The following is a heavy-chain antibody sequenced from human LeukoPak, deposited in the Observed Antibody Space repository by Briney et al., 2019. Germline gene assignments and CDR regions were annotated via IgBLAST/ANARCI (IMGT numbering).Heavy chain of an antibody. CDR3: AKVRGRYGSGSYSAFDI. V-gene: IGHV3-74*01. Sequence: GGSLRLSCAASGFTFSNYWMHWVRQAPGKGLVWVSLIDIDGSSTDYADSLKGRFTTSRDNAKNTLDLQMSSLRAEDTAVYYCAKVRGRYGSGSYSAFDIWGQGTMVTVSS. CDR1: GFTFSNYW. J-gene: IGHJ3*02. D-gene: IGHD3-10*01. CDR2: IDIDGSST.